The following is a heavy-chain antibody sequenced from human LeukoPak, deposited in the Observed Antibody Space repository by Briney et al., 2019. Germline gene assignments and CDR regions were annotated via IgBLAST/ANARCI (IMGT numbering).Heavy chain of an antibody. Sequence: ASVKVSCKASGYTFTSYYMHWVRQAPGQGLEWMGIINPSGGSTSYAQKFQGRVTMTRDMSTSTVYMELSSLRSEDTAIYYCARDLAVAGTGFDYWGQGTLVTVSS. CDR1: GYTFTSYY. D-gene: IGHD6-19*01. J-gene: IGHJ4*02. V-gene: IGHV1-46*01. CDR3: ARDLAVAGTGFDY. CDR2: INPSGGST.